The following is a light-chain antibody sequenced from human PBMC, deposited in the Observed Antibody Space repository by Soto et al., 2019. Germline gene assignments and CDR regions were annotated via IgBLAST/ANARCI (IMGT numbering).Light chain of an antibody. V-gene: IGLV2-23*02. CDR1: TSDVGGYNL. CDR2: EVT. CDR3: SSYAGSSTFV. Sequence: QSALTQPASVSGSPGQSISISCTGSTSDVGGYNLVSWYQQHPGKAPQLLIFEVTKRPSGVSNRFSGSKSVNTACLTISGLQSEDEADYYCSSYAGSSTFVFGGGTKLTVL. J-gene: IGLJ3*02.